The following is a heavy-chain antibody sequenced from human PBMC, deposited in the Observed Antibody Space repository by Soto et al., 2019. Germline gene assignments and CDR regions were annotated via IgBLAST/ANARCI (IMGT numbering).Heavy chain of an antibody. Sequence: QVQLQESGPGLVKPSETLSLTCTVSGGSISSYYWSWIRQPPGKGLEWIGYIYYSGSTNYNPSLKSRVTKSVDTSKNQFSLKLSSVTAADTAVYYCASPQLPSNIDAFDIWGQGTMVTVSS. CDR1: GGSISSYY. CDR3: ASPQLPSNIDAFDI. D-gene: IGHD2-2*01. CDR2: IYYSGST. J-gene: IGHJ3*02. V-gene: IGHV4-59*08.